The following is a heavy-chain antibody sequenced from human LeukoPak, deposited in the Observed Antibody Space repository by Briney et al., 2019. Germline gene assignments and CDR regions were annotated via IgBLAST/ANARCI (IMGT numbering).Heavy chain of an antibody. Sequence: GGSLRLSCTASGFIFSNHAMSWVRQAPGKGLEWVAIISDTGGRSFHTDSVKGRLSISRDHSKKTLYLQMSCLRVDNAAIYDCVEDLHESRGYDYGGCEYW. CDR3: VEDLHESRGYDYGGCEYW. D-gene: IGHD3-22*01. CDR2: ISDTGGRS. J-gene: IGHJ2*01. CDR1: GFIFSNHA. V-gene: IGHV3-23*01.